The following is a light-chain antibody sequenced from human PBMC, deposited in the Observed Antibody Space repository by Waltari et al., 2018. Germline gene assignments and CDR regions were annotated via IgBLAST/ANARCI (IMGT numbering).Light chain of an antibody. CDR1: QGISSY. V-gene: IGKV1-8*01. Sequence: AIRLTQSPSSLPASQGHRVTITCRASQGISSYLAWYQQKPGKAPKLLIYAASTLQSGVPSRFSGSGSGTDFTLTISCLQSEDFATYYCQQYYSYPRTFGPGTKVDIK. J-gene: IGKJ3*01. CDR3: QQYYSYPRT. CDR2: AAS.